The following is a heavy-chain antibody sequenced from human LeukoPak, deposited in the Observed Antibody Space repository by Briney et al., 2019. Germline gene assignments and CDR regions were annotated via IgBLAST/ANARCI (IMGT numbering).Heavy chain of an antibody. CDR2: INPNSGGT. V-gene: IGHV1-2*02. CDR1: GYTFTGYY. J-gene: IGHJ6*03. CDR3: ARDLTTQQAHYYYYYYMDV. Sequence: ASVKVSCKASGYTFTGYYMHWVRQAPGQGLEWMGWINPNSGGTNYAQKFQGRVTMTRDTSISTAYMELSRLRSDDTAVYYCARDLTTQQAHYYYYYYMDVWGKGTTVTVSS. D-gene: IGHD6-13*01.